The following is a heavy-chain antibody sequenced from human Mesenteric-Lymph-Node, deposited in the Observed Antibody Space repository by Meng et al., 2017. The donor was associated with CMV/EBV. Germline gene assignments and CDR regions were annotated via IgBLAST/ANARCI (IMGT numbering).Heavy chain of an antibody. CDR2: INANSGVT. CDR1: GGTFSTSS. CDR3: ARGWEVPDF. J-gene: IGHJ4*02. Sequence: ASVKVSCKASGGTFSTSSISCVRQAPGQGLEWMGWINANSGVTKYGQKFQGRVTMTRDRSINTAYMELNSVRSDDTAVYYCARGWEVPDFWGPGTLVTVSS. D-gene: IGHD1-26*01. V-gene: IGHV1-2*02.